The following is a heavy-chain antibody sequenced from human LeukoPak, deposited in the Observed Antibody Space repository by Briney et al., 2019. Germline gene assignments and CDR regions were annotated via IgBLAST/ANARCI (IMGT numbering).Heavy chain of an antibody. D-gene: IGHD6-13*01. CDR2: INHRGST. Sequence: SETLSLTCAVYGGSFSGYYWSWIRQPPGKGLEWIGEINHRGSTNYNPSLKSRVTISVDTSKNQFSLKLSSVTAADTAVYYCARGRINSSGAAAGKEEDYWGQGTLVTVSS. CDR1: GGSFSGYY. V-gene: IGHV4-34*01. CDR3: ARGRINSSGAAAGKEEDY. J-gene: IGHJ4*02.